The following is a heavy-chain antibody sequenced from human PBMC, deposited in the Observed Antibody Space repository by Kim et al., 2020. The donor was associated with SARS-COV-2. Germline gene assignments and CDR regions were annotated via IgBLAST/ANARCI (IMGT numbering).Heavy chain of an antibody. D-gene: IGHD2-21*01. J-gene: IGHJ5*02. CDR2: N. Sequence: NDYAVSGQSRITINPDTSKNQFSLQLNSVTPEDTAVYYCAREVNPNWFDPWGQGTLVTVSS. V-gene: IGHV6-1*01. CDR3: AREVNPNWFDP.